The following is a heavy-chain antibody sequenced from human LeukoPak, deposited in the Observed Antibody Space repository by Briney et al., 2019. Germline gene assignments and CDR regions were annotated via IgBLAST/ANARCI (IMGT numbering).Heavy chain of an antibody. J-gene: IGHJ5*02. CDR1: GFTFSNAW. V-gene: IGHV3-15*01. CDR2: IIMKTDGGTT. Sequence: PGGSLRLSCVASGFTFSNAWMTWVRQAPGKGLEWVGRIIMKTDGGTTEYAAPVKGRFTISRDDSMNTLYLQMNGLQTEDTAVYYCARDRAGQTFDPWGQGTLVTVSS. CDR3: ARDRAGQTFDP.